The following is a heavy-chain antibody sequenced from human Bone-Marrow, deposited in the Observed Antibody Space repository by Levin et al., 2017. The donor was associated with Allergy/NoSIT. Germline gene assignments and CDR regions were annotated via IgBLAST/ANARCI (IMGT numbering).Heavy chain of an antibody. V-gene: IGHV4-61*08. CDR2: VYHRGTT. J-gene: IGHJ2*01. CDR1: GGSVSNDDYY. Sequence: PSETLSLTCSVSGGSVSNDDYYWSWIRQPPGKGLEWVGYVYHRGTTDFNPSLKSRVSLSLDTSKNQFSLRLTSVTAADTAVYYCARRYCSDDGCYNHWYFDFWGRGTLVTVSS. D-gene: IGHD2-8*01. CDR3: ARRYCSDDGCYNHWYFDF.